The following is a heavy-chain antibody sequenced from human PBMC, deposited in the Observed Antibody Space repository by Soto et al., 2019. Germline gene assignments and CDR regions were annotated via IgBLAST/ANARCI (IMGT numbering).Heavy chain of an antibody. CDR1: GGSFSGYH. CDR2: IDRNGDT. D-gene: IGHD3-9*01. CDR3: ARVLKTVLYNWFDP. V-gene: IGHV4-34*01. J-gene: IGHJ5*02. Sequence: QVQLQQWGAGLLKPSETLSLTCAVYGGSFSGYHWSWIRQPPGMGLECIGEIDRNGDTNYNPSLRGRVTISVDTSKNQFSLELRSVTAADTAVYYCARVLKTVLYNWFDPWGQGTLVTVSS.